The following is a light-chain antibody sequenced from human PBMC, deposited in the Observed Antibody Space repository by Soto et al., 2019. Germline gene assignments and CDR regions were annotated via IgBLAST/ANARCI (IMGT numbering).Light chain of an antibody. CDR2: DAS. Sequence: EVRLSQSPSTLSLSTKERATLSCRASQSVSSYLAWYQQKPGQAPRLLIYDASNRATGIPARFSGSGSGTDFTLTISSLEPEDFAVYYCQQRSNWPPITFGQGTRLAIK. V-gene: IGKV3-11*01. J-gene: IGKJ5*01. CDR3: QQRSNWPPIT. CDR1: QSVSSY.